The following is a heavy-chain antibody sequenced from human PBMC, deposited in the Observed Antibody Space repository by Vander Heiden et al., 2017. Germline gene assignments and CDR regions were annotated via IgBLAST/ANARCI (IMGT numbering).Heavy chain of an antibody. CDR2: VDPKNGDT. CDR3: ARDHPGTDGCFDY. J-gene: IGHJ4*02. Sequence: QVQLVQSGAEIGRPGASVKVSCETSGFTFTGSYIHWVRQAPGQGPEWMGWVDPKNGDTRLAQKFQGRLSMTGDTSINTAYMELRRLTSDDSGVYYCARDHPGTDGCFDYWGQGTLVTVSS. V-gene: IGHV1-2*02. D-gene: IGHD1-7*01. CDR1: GFTFTGSY.